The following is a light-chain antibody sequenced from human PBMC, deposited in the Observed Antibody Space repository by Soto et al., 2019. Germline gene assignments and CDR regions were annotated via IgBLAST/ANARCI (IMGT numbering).Light chain of an antibody. Sequence: EIVLTQSPGTLSLSPGERATLSCRASQSVSSNYLAWYQQKPGQAPRPLIYGASSRATGIPDRFSGSGAGTDFTLTISRLEPEDFAVYYCQKYGSSPWTFGQETKVDIK. CDR3: QKYGSSPWT. V-gene: IGKV3-20*01. CDR1: QSVSSNY. CDR2: GAS. J-gene: IGKJ1*01.